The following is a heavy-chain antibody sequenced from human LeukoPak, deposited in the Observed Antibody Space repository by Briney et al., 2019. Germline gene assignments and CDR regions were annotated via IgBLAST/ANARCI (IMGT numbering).Heavy chain of an antibody. CDR1: GYTFTSYA. CDR2: INAGNGNT. CDR3: ARGRLLWFGELLYDPRIDY. J-gene: IGHJ4*02. D-gene: IGHD3-10*01. Sequence: ASVKVSCKASGYTFTSYAMHWVRQAPGQRLEWMGWINAGNGNTKYSQKFQGRVTITRDTSASTAYMELGSLRSEDTAVYYCARGRLLWFGELLYDPRIDYWGQGTLVTVSS. V-gene: IGHV1-3*01.